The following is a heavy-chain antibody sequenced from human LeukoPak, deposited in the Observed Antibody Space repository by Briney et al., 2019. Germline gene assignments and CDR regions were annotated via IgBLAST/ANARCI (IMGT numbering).Heavy chain of an antibody. D-gene: IGHD5-12*01. V-gene: IGHV3-23*01. Sequence: GGSLRLSCAASGFTFSSYAMSWVCQAPGKGLEWVSVISGSGGSTYYADSVKGRFTISRDNSKNTLCLQMNSLRAEDTAVYYCSRTSHYVDIAATIPYGIYYFDYWGQGTLVTVSS. J-gene: IGHJ4*02. CDR3: SRTSHYVDIAATIPYGIYYFDY. CDR2: ISGSGGST. CDR1: GFTFSSYA.